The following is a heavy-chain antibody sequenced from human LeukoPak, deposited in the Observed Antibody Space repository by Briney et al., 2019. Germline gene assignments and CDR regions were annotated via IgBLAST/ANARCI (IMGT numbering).Heavy chain of an antibody. CDR3: VKEAYYGWGSSPTFYFDY. Sequence: PGGSLRLSCVASGFGFSDSVIHWVRQAPGKGLEWVAVISHDVKTAYYADSAKGRFTISRDNSRNTVFLQMNRLRPEDTAVYYCVKEAYYGWGSSPTFYFDYWGQGTRVTVSS. J-gene: IGHJ4*02. CDR1: GFGFSDSV. CDR2: ISHDVKTA. D-gene: IGHD3-10*01. V-gene: IGHV3-30*04.